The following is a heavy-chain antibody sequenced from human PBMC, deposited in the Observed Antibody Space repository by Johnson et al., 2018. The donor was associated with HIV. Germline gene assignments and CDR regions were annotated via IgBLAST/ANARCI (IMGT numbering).Heavy chain of an antibody. CDR1: GFTFSDYY. D-gene: IGHD5-24*01. V-gene: IGHV3-11*04. CDR3: AKWTRDGYNYVHAFDI. CDR2: ISSSGSTI. J-gene: IGHJ3*02. Sequence: QMLLVESGGGLVKPGGSLRLSCAASGFTFSDYYMSWIRQAPGKGLEWVSYISSSGSTIYYADSVKGRFTISRDNSKNTLYLQMNSLRADDTAVYYCAKWTRDGYNYVHAFDIWGQGTMVTVSS.